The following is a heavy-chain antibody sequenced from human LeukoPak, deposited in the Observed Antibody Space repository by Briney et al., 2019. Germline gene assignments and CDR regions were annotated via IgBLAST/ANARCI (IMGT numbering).Heavy chain of an antibody. Sequence: GGSLRLSCAAPGFTFSSYAMSWVRQAPGKGLEWVSAISGSGGSTYYADSVKGRFTISRDNSRNTLYLQMNSLRAEDTAVYYCAKENPYYDFWSGPDAFDIWGQGTMVTVSS. CDR1: GFTFSSYA. CDR2: ISGSGGST. J-gene: IGHJ3*02. D-gene: IGHD3-3*01. V-gene: IGHV3-23*01. CDR3: AKENPYYDFWSGPDAFDI.